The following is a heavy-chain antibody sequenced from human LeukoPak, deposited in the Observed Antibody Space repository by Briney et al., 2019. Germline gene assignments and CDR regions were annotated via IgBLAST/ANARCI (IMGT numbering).Heavy chain of an antibody. V-gene: IGHV4-59*05. CDR2: IYYSGST. Sequence: GSLRLSCAASGFTFSTYEMNWVRQAPGKGLEWIGSIYYSGSTYYNPSLKSRVTISVDTSKNQFSLKLSSVTAADTAVYYCARGHNWGDDAFDIWGQGTMVTVSS. J-gene: IGHJ3*02. CDR3: ARGHNWGDDAFDI. CDR1: GFTFSTYE. D-gene: IGHD1-1*01.